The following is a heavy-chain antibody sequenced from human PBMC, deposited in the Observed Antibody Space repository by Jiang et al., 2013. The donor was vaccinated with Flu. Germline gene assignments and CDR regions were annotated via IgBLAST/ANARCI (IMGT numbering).Heavy chain of an antibody. Sequence: SGYSISSGYYWGWIRQPPGRGLEWIGSIYHMGAPTTTVPSRSRVTISVDTSKNQXSLKLSSVTAADTAVYYCARFPTSGTATGCMDVWGQGTTVTVSS. D-gene: IGHD5-18*01. J-gene: IGHJ6*02. V-gene: IGHV4-38-2*01. CDR3: ARFPTSGTATGCMDV. CDR2: IYHMGAP. CDR1: GYSISSGYY.